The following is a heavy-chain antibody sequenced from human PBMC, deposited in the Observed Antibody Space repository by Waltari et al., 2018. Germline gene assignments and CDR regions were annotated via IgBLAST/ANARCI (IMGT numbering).Heavy chain of an antibody. CDR1: GFTFRTFW. D-gene: IGHD2-15*01. J-gene: IGHJ2*01. CDR3: ARRRGGGYWYFDL. Sequence: EVQLVESGGGLVQPGGSLRPSWVGPGFTFRTFWMSWVRHSPGKGLEWVANIKQNGREKSYVDSVKGRFIISRDDAQNSLYLQLNSLRAEDTAVYYCARRRGGGYWYFDLWGCGTLVTVSS. CDR2: IKQNGREK. V-gene: IGHV3-7*01.